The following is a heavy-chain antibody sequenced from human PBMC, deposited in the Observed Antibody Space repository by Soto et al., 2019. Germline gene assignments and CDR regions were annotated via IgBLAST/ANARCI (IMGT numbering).Heavy chain of an antibody. CDR1: GYTFTSYG. Sequence: QVQLVQSGAEVKKPGASVKVSCKASGYTFTSYGISWVRQAPGQGLEWMGWVSAYNGNTNYAQKLQGRVTMTTDTPTSPAYMELRSLRSDDTAVYYCARGRPGSPSLYYYYGMDVWGQGTTVTVSS. CDR2: VSAYNGNT. J-gene: IGHJ6*02. V-gene: IGHV1-18*04. D-gene: IGHD2-2*01. CDR3: ARGRPGSPSLYYYYGMDV.